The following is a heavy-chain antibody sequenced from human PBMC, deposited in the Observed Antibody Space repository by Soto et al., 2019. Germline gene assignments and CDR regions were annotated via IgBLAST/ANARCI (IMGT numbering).Heavy chain of an antibody. D-gene: IGHD6-6*01. J-gene: IGHJ4*02. CDR2: IRSKANSYAT. V-gene: IGHV3-73*01. CDR3: AKKHSGSSLAY. CDR1: GFTFSGSA. Sequence: GGSLRLSCAASGFTFSGSAMHWVRQASGKGLEWVGRIRSKANSYATAYAASVKGRFTISRDDSKTTAYLQMNSLKTEDTAVYYCAKKHSGSSLAYWGQGSLVTVSS.